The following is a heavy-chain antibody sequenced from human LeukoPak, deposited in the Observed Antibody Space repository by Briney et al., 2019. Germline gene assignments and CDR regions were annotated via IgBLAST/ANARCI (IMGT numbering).Heavy chain of an antibody. CDR1: GGSVSSHRYY. Sequence: PSETLSLTCTVSGGSVSSHRYYWGWFRQPPGKGLEWIGSIYYSGSTYYNPSLKSRVTISVDTSKNQFSLKLSSVTAADTAVYYCARPGGSGSYWGQGTLVTVSS. V-gene: IGHV4-39*01. J-gene: IGHJ4*02. CDR2: IYYSGST. CDR3: ARPGGSGSY. D-gene: IGHD3-10*01.